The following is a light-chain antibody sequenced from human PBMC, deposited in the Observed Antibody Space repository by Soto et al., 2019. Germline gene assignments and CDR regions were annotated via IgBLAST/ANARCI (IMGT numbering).Light chain of an antibody. J-gene: IGKJ2*01. CDR3: QQYNNWPPYT. V-gene: IGKV3-15*01. CDR2: GAS. CDR1: QSVSNN. Sequence: EIVMTQSPATLSVSPGERATLSCRASQSVSNNLAWYQQKPGQAPRLLLYGASTRATGIPARFSGSGSGTEFTLTISSLQSEDFAVYYCQQYNNWPPYTFGQGTKLEIK.